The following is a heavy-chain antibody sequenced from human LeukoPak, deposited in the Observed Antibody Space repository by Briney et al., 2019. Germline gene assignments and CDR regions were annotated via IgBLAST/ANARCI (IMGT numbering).Heavy chain of an antibody. CDR3: AREYSSTFGDV. Sequence: GGSLRLSCAASGFTFRNHAMHWVRQAPGKGLEYVSAINSNGDSTYYGNSVKGRFTISRDNSKSTLYLQMGSLRPADTAVYYCAREYSSTFGDVWGQGTTVTVSS. CDR2: INSNGDST. V-gene: IGHV3-64*01. J-gene: IGHJ6*02. CDR1: GFTFRNHA. D-gene: IGHD6-13*01.